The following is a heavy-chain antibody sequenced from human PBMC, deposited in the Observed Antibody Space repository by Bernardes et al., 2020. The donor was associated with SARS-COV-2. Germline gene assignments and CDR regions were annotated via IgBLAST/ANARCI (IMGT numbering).Heavy chain of an antibody. V-gene: IGHV1-18*04. J-gene: IGHJ4*02. CDR1: GYTFTNYG. CDR3: ARGLHGIQSWSPGDY. CDR2: TSIYNGDT. Sequence: ASMKVSCKASGYTFTNYGISWVRQAPGQGLEWMGWTSIYNGDTHYAQKLQGRVTITTDTSTSTAYMELRSLTSDDTAVYYCARGLHGIQSWSPGDYWGQGTLVTVSS. D-gene: IGHD5-18*01.